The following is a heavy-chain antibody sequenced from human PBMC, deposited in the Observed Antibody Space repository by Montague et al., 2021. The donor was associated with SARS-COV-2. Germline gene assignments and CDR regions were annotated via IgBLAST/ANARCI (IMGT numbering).Heavy chain of an antibody. CDR3: ASRPHYDDSSGYYYPGHQRYCFDC. CDR1: GGSFSGYY. CDR2: INHSGST. J-gene: IGHJ4*02. V-gene: IGHV4-34*01. Sequence: SETLSLTCAVYGGSFSGYYWSWIRQPPGKGLEWIGEINHSGSTNXNPSLKGRVTISVDTSRNQFSLKLSSVTAADTAVYYCASRPHYDDSSGYYYPGHQRYCFDCWGQGTLVTVSS. D-gene: IGHD3-22*01.